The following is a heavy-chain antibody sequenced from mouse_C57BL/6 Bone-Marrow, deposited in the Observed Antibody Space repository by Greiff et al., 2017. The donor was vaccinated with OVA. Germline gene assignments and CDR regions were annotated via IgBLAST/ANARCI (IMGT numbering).Heavy chain of an antibody. J-gene: IGHJ2*01. CDR1: GFTFSSYT. Sequence: LQQSGGGLVKPGGSLKLSCAASGFTFSSYTMSWVRQTPEKRLEWVATISGGGGNTYYPDSVKGRFTISRDNAKNTLYLQMSSLRSEDTALYYCARLSTVVAHFDYWGQGTTLTVSS. V-gene: IGHV5-9*01. CDR3: ARLSTVVAHFDY. D-gene: IGHD1-1*01. CDR2: ISGGGGNT.